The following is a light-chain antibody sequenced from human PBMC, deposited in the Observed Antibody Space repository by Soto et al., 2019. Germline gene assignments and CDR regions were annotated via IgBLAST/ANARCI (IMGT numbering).Light chain of an antibody. V-gene: IGKV3-15*01. CDR2: GAS. CDR1: QSVSSN. J-gene: IGKJ1*01. Sequence: EIVMPQSPATLSMTPGVRAPLSCRASQSVSSNLAWYQQKPGQAPRLLIYGASTRATGIPARFSGSGSGTEFTLTISSLQSEDFAVYYCQQYNNWPRTFGQGTKVDIK. CDR3: QQYNNWPRT.